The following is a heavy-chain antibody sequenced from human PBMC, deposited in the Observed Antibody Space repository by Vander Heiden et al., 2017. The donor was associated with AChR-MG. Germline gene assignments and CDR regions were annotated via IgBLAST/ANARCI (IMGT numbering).Heavy chain of an antibody. CDR3: ARDSEYSSSLRH. J-gene: IGHJ4*02. Sequence: QVQLVQSGAEVKKPGSSVTVSCKASGDTVSTYTISWVRQAPGQGLVWMGGIIPIFGTVNYAQKFQVRVTITADKSTSTAYMELSSLRFEDTALYYCARDSEYSSSLRHWGQGTLVTVSS. V-gene: IGHV1-69*06. D-gene: IGHD6-6*01. CDR2: IIPIFGTV. CDR1: GDTVSTYT.